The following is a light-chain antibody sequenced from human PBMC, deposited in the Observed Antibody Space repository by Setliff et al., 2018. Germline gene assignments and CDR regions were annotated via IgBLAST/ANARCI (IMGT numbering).Light chain of an antibody. CDR1: QSVSSK. CDR3: QQYSNWPWT. J-gene: IGKJ1*01. Sequence: TLSVSPGGRATLSCRASQSVSSKLAWYQQKPGQAPRLLTYGPSTRATDTPVRFSGSGSGTEFTLTISSLQSEDFAVYYCQQYSNWPWTFGLGTKVDIK. CDR2: GPS. V-gene: IGKV3-15*01.